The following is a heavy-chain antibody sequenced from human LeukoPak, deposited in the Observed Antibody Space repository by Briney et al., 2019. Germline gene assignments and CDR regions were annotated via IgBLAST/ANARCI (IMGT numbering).Heavy chain of an antibody. V-gene: IGHV1-18*01. CDR3: ATSRGSWPDYFDY. J-gene: IGHJ4*02. CDR1: GGTFSSYA. Sequence: GASVTVSCKASGGTFSSYAISWVRQAPGQGLEWMGWISAYNGNTNYAQKLQGRVTMTTDTSTSTAYMELRSLRSDDTAVYYCATSRGSWPDYFDYWGQGTLVTVSS. CDR2: ISAYNGNT. D-gene: IGHD6-13*01.